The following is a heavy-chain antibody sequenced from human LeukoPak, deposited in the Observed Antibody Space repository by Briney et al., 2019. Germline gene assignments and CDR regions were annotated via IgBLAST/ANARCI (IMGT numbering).Heavy chain of an antibody. CDR1: GFTFSSYG. Sequence: PGGSLRLSCAASGFTFSSYGMHWVRQAPGKGLEWVAFIRYDGSNKYYADSVKGRFTISRDNAKNSLYLQMNSLRAEDTAVYYCARDRGTIFGVEFYDYWGQGTLVTVSS. J-gene: IGHJ4*02. D-gene: IGHD3-3*01. V-gene: IGHV3-30*02. CDR3: ARDRGTIFGVEFYDY. CDR2: IRYDGSNK.